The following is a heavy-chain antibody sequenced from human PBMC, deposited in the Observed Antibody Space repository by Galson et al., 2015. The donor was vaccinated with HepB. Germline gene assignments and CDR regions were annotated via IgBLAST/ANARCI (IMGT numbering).Heavy chain of an antibody. CDR3: ARARGQEQLVVFYFDY. Sequence: LRLSCAASGFTVSSNYMSWVRQAPGKGLEWVSVIYSGGSTYYADSVKGRFTISRDNSKNTLYLQMNSLRAEDTAVYYCARARGQEQLVVFYFDYWGQGTLVTVSS. CDR1: GFTVSSNY. J-gene: IGHJ4*02. V-gene: IGHV3-66*01. CDR2: IYSGGST. D-gene: IGHD6-13*01.